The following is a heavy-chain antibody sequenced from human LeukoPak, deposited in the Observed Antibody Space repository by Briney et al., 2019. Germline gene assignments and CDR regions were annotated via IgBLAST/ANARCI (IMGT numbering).Heavy chain of an antibody. CDR2: ITWDGGTT. V-gene: IGHV3-43*01. Sequence: GGSLRLSCAASGFTFDDYTMHWARQAPGKGLEWVSLITWDGGTTYYADSVKGRFTISRDNSKNSLYMQMNSLRSEDTALYYCATGYSYGYGLGYYFEYWGQGSLVTVSS. CDR1: GFTFDDYT. J-gene: IGHJ4*02. CDR3: ATGYSYGYGLGYYFEY. D-gene: IGHD5-18*01.